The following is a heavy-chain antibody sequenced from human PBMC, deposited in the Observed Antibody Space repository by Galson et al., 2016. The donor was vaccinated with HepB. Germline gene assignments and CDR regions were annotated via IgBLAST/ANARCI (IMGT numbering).Heavy chain of an antibody. CDR2: ISNSGGGGST. CDR3: ARVNGWWVPFDF. CDR1: GFTFRSYA. Sequence: SLRLSCASSGFTFRSYAMSWVRQSPGKGLEGVSEISNSGGGGSTYYAEAVRGRFISSRANSKNMLYLQMNSLRGEDTAMYYCARVNGWWVPFDFWGQGTLVTVSS. D-gene: IGHD2-15*01. V-gene: IGHV3-23*01. J-gene: IGHJ4*02.